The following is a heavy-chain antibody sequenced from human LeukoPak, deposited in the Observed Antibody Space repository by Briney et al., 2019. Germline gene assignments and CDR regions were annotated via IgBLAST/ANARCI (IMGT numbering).Heavy chain of an antibody. CDR1: GYTFTGYD. CDR3: ARDSGDYYGSGIFRWFDP. V-gene: IGHV1-2*02. D-gene: IGHD3-10*01. Sequence: GASVKVSCKASGYTFTGYDMHWVRQAPGQGLGWMGWINPNSGGTNYAQKFQGRVTMTRDTSISTAYMELSRLRSDDTAVYYCARDSGDYYGSGIFRWFDPWGQGTLVTVSS. J-gene: IGHJ5*02. CDR2: INPNSGGT.